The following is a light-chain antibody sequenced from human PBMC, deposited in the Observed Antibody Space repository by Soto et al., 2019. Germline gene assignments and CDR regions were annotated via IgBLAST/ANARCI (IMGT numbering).Light chain of an antibody. J-gene: IGLJ3*02. Sequence: QSVLTQPPSVSGAPGQRVTISCTGSSSNIGAGYDVHWYQRLPGTAPKLLIFRNTNRPSGVPDRFSGSKSGSSASLAITGLQAEDEGDYYCQSYDSSLSGRVFGGGTQLTVL. CDR3: QSYDSSLSGRV. V-gene: IGLV1-40*01. CDR2: RNT. CDR1: SSNIGAGYD.